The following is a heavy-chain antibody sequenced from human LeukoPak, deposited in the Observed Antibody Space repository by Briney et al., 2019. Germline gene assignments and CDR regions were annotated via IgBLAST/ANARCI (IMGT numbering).Heavy chain of an antibody. D-gene: IGHD1-1*01. J-gene: IGHJ4*02. CDR3: ARDPTGTTGVDY. Sequence: GGSLRLSCAASGFTFSSYGMHWVRQPPGKGLDWVAVISYDGSNKYYADSVKGRLTIARDNSKNTLYPQMNSLRAEDTAVYYCARDPTGTTGVDYWGQGTLVTVSS. V-gene: IGHV3-30*19. CDR1: GFTFSSYG. CDR2: ISYDGSNK.